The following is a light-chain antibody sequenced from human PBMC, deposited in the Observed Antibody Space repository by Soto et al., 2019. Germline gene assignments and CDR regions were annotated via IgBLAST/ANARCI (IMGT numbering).Light chain of an antibody. J-gene: IGKJ1*01. Sequence: EIVMTQSPATLSVSPGERATLSCRASQSVSSNLAWYQQKPGQAPRLLIYGASTRATGIPARFSGSGSGTEFTLTISNLQPEDFAVYYCQQYGSSPWTFGQGTKVDIK. CDR2: GAS. CDR1: QSVSSN. CDR3: QQYGSSPWT. V-gene: IGKV3-15*01.